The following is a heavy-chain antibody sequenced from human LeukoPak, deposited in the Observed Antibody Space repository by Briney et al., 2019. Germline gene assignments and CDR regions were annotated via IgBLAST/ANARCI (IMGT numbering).Heavy chain of an antibody. CDR2: IRYDGGNK. D-gene: IGHD1-26*01. CDR3: AKIVGFPDD. Sequence: QSGGSLRLSCAASGFTFSSYGMHWVRQAPGKGLEWVAFIRYDGGNKYYADSVKGRFTISRDNSKNTLYLQMNSLRAEDTAVYYCAKIVGFPDDWGQGTLVTVSS. CDR1: GFTFSSYG. J-gene: IGHJ4*02. V-gene: IGHV3-30*02.